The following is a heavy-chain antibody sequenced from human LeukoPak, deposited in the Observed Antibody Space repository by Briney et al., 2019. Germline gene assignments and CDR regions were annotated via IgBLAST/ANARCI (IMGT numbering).Heavy chain of an antibody. D-gene: IGHD5-18*01. CDR1: GFTFSDYN. CDR3: ARVLNGYSYGPLDY. V-gene: IGHV3-21*01. CDR2: ISSSSSYI. Sequence: PGGSLRLSCAASGFTFSDYNMNWVRQSPEKGPEWVSSISSSSSYIYYADSVKGRFTISRDNAKNSLYLQMNSLRAEDTAVYYCARVLNGYSYGPLDYWGQGTLVTVSS. J-gene: IGHJ4*02.